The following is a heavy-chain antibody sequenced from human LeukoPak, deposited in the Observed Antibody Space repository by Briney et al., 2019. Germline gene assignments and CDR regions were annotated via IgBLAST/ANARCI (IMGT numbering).Heavy chain of an antibody. CDR3: ARGRLTSNWYYFDY. J-gene: IGHJ4*02. V-gene: IGHV3-74*01. CDR2: ISGDGNSN. CDR1: GFTVSSYW. D-gene: IGHD1-20*01. Sequence: GGSLRLSCAASGFTVSSYWMHWVRQAPGKGLVWVSRISGDGNSNTYADSVKGRFTVSRDNAKNTLYLQLNSLRAEDTAVYYCARGRLTSNWYYFDYWGQGTLVTVPS.